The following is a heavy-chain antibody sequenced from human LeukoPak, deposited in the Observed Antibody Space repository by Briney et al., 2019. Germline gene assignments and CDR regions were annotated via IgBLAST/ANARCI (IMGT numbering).Heavy chain of an antibody. V-gene: IGHV3-30-3*01. J-gene: IGHJ4*02. CDR1: GFTVSSNY. CDR3: AREFANRGDGYFDY. Sequence: GGSLRLSCAASGFTVSSNYMSWVRQAPGKGLEWVAVISYDGSNKYYADSVKGRFTISRDNSKNTLYLQMNSLRAEDTAVYYCAREFANRGDGYFDYWGQGTLVTVSS. D-gene: IGHD4-17*01. CDR2: ISYDGSNK.